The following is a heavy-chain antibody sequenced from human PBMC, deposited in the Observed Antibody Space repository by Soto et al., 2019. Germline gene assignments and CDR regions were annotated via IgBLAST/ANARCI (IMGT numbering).Heavy chain of an antibody. Sequence: EVHLLESGGGLVQPGGSLRLSCAASGFTFSDYGMNWVRQAPGKGLEWVSGTTGGGDTTYYADSVKGRFIISRDNSKSILYLQMNSLRGEDTGTYYCAKGIYGSGWPYWGQGTLVTVSS. D-gene: IGHD6-19*01. CDR2: TTGGGDTT. V-gene: IGHV3-23*01. J-gene: IGHJ4*02. CDR1: GFTFSDYG. CDR3: AKGIYGSGWPY.